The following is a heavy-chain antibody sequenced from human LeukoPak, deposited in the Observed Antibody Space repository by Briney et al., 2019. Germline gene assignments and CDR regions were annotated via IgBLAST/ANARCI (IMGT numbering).Heavy chain of an antibody. J-gene: IGHJ6*03. CDR2: IKQDGSEK. V-gene: IGHV3-7*01. CDR3: ARNLDYRYRMSYMDV. D-gene: IGHD5-12*01. CDR1: GFTFSSYW. Sequence: GGSLRLSCAASGFTFSSYWMSWVRQAPGKGLEWVANIKQDGSEKYYVDSVKGRFTISRDNAKNSLYLQMNSLRAEDTAVYYCARNLDYRYRMSYMDVWGKGTTVTVSS.